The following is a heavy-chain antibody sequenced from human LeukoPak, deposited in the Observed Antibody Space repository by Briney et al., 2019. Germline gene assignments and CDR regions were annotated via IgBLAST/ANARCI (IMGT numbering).Heavy chain of an antibody. CDR2: ISSSGSAM. CDR1: GFIFSKYE. J-gene: IGHJ4*02. D-gene: IGHD5-24*01. V-gene: IGHV3-48*03. CDR3: ARDAALERDRVEY. Sequence: GRSLRLSCAASGFIFSKYEMSCVRQVPGKGPEWVSYISSSGSAMYYADSVKGRFTISRDNAENSLYLQMNSLRAEDTAVYYCARDAALERDRVEYWGQGTVVTVSS.